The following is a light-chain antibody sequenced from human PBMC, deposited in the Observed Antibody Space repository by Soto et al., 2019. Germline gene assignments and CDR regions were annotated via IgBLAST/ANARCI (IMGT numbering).Light chain of an antibody. CDR3: AAWDDNLNGPL. J-gene: IGLJ3*02. Sequence: QSALTQPPSLSGTPGQRVTISCSGSNSNIGRYSVNWYQHFPGTAPKILIYSDDERPSGVPDRFSGSKSGTSASLAISGLQSEDEPEYYCAAWDDNLNGPLFGGGTKLTVL. V-gene: IGLV1-44*01. CDR2: SDD. CDR1: NSNIGRYS.